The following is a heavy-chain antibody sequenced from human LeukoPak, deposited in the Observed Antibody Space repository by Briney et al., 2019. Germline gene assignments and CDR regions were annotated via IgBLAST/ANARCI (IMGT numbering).Heavy chain of an antibody. V-gene: IGHV3-23*01. CDR2: ISGSGGST. D-gene: IGHD4-11*01. CDR1: GFTFSSYA. CDR3: AKDQAPVTTGWFDP. Sequence: GGSLRLSCAASGFTFSSYAMHWVRQVPGKGLEWVSAISGSGGSTYYADSVKGRFTISRDNSKNTLYLQMNSLRAEDTAVYYCAKDQAPVTTGWFDPWGQGTLVTVSS. J-gene: IGHJ5*02.